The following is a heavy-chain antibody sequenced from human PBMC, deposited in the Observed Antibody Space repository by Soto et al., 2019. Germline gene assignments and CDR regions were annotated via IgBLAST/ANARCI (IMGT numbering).Heavy chain of an antibody. V-gene: IGHV3-21*01. Sequence: EVQLVESGGGLVKPGGSGRLSCAASGFTFSSYSMNWVRQAPGKGLEWVSAISSSSSYIYYADSVKGRFTISRDNAKNSLYLQMNSLRAEDTAVYYCARDPFYYYGMDVWGQGTTVTVAS. CDR2: ISSSSSYI. CDR1: GFTFSSYS. CDR3: ARDPFYYYGMDV. J-gene: IGHJ6*02.